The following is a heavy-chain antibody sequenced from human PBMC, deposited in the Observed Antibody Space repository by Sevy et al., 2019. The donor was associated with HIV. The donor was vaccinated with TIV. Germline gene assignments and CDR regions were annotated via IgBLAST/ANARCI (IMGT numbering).Heavy chain of an antibody. D-gene: IGHD3-22*01. CDR2: ISGSGGST. CDR1: GFTFSSYA. Sequence: GGSLRLSCAASGFTFSSYAMSWVRQAPGKGLEWVSAISGSGGSTYYADSVKGRFTISRDNSKNTLYLQMNSLRAEDTAVNYCAKDRESDSSGYYEVSVFDYWGQGTLVTVSS. V-gene: IGHV3-23*01. CDR3: AKDRESDSSGYYEVSVFDY. J-gene: IGHJ4*02.